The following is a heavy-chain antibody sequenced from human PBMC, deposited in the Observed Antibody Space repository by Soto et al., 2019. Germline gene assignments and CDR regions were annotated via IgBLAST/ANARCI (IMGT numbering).Heavy chain of an antibody. CDR1: GFTFSAYA. CDR3: ATRIFGVEY. CDR2: ISGTSPGT. Sequence: EVQLLESGGGLVQPGGSLRLSCAASGFTFSAYAMSWVRQAPGKGLEWGSAISGTSPGTYYADSVQGRFSISTDSSRKTLFLQMNTLRAEDTAVYFCATRIFGVEYWGQGTLVTVSS. D-gene: IGHD3-3*01. V-gene: IGHV3-23*01. J-gene: IGHJ4*02.